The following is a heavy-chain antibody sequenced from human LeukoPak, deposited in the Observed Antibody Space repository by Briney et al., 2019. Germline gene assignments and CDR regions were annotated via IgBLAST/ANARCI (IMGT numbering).Heavy chain of an antibody. CDR3: ATSRTLDH. V-gene: IGHV3-30-3*01. J-gene: IGHJ4*02. CDR1: GFTFSSYA. CDR2: ISYDGSNK. Sequence: GGSLRLSCAASGFTFSSYAMHWVRQAPGKGLEWVAVISYDGSNKYYADSVKGRFTISRDNSKNTLYLQMNSLRVEDTAVYYCATSRTLDHWGQGTLVTVSS.